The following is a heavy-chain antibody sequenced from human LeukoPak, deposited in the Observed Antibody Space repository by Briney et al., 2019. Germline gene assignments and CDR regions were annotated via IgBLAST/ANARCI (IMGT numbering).Heavy chain of an antibody. Sequence: PSETLSLTCTVSGGSINTYYWSWIRQPPGKGLEWIGYIYYSGSTNYHPSLKSRVTISVDTSKKQFSLKLSSVTAADTAVYYCARLVVVTSRPWSGWYFDLWGRGTLVTVSS. V-gene: IGHV4-59*08. CDR1: GGSINTYY. D-gene: IGHD2-21*02. CDR2: IYYSGST. J-gene: IGHJ2*01. CDR3: ARLVVVTSRPWSGWYFDL.